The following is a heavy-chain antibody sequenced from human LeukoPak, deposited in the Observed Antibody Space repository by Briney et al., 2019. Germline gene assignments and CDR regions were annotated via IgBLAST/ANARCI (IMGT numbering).Heavy chain of an antibody. CDR3: ARVELNAITMVRGVTSYQDY. Sequence: ASVKVSCKASGYTFTSYGISWARQAPGQGLEWMGWISAYNGNTNYAQKLQGRVTMTTDTSTSTAYMELRSLRSDDTAVYYCARVELNAITMVRGVTSYQDYWGQGTLVTVSS. J-gene: IGHJ4*02. CDR1: GYTFTSYG. CDR2: ISAYNGNT. D-gene: IGHD3-10*01. V-gene: IGHV1-18*01.